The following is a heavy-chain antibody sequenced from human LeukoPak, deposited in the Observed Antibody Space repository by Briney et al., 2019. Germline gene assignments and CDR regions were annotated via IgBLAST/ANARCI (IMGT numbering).Heavy chain of an antibody. CDR2: IIPILGIA. V-gene: IGHV1-69*02. J-gene: IGHJ4*02. CDR1: GGTFSSYT. Sequence: VASVKVSCTASGGTFSSYTISWVRQAPGQGLEWMGRIIPILGIANYAQKFQGRVTITADKSTSTAYMELSSLRSEDTAVYYCARTYDSSGYEEYWGQGTLVTVSS. CDR3: ARTYDSSGYEEY. D-gene: IGHD3-22*01.